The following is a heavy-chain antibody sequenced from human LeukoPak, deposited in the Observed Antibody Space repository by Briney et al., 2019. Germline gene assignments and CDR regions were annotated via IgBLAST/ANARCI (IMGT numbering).Heavy chain of an antibody. V-gene: IGHV3-21*01. CDR1: GFTFSSYA. CDR3: ARGKIAVAGRGAFDI. Sequence: GGSLRLSCAASGFTFSSYAMSWVRQAPGKGLEWVSSISSSSSYIYYADSVKGRFTISRDNAKNSLYLQMNSLRAEDTAVYYCARGKIAVAGRGAFDIWGQGTMVTVSS. CDR2: ISSSSSYI. J-gene: IGHJ3*02. D-gene: IGHD6-19*01.